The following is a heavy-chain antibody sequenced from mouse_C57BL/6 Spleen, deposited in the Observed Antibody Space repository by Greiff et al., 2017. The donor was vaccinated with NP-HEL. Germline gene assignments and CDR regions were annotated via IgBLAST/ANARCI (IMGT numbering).Heavy chain of an antibody. D-gene: IGHD2-1*01. J-gene: IGHJ2*01. Sequence: EVQLQQSGAELVKSGATVKLSCTASGLNIKDTYMHWLKQWPEQGLEWIGRIDPPYGNTKYDPKFQGKATITADTSSNTAYLRLSSLTSEDTAVYYCARLLINFDYWGQGTTLTVSS. CDR1: GLNIKDTY. CDR2: IDPPYGNT. V-gene: IGHV14-3*02. CDR3: ARLLINFDY.